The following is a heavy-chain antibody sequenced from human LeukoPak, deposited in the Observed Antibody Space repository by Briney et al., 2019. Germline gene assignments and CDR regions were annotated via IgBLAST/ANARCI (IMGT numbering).Heavy chain of an antibody. J-gene: IGHJ4*02. CDR3: AKHVWTSVWFFDY. CDR2: ISGSGGQK. CDR1: GFTFSNYA. D-gene: IGHD6-19*01. V-gene: IGHV3-23*01. Sequence: GGSLRLSCAASGFTFSNYALIWVRPAPGQGLEWVSLISGSGGQKDYADSVKGRFTISRDNSRNTLNLQMNSLKAEDTAVYYCAKHVWTSVWFFDYWGQGTLVTVSS.